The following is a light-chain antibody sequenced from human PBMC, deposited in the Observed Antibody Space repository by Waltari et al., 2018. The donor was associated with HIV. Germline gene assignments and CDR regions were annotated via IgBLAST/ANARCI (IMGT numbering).Light chain of an antibody. Sequence: VLTQSPATLSVSPGDGATLSCTSSQSLRNYLAWYQHIPGQAPRLLIYDASNRASGIPDRFSGSGSGTVFTLTISRLEPEDFGVYYCQQYGDDPYSFGQGTKLETK. V-gene: IGKV3-20*01. CDR1: QSLRNY. J-gene: IGKJ2*01. CDR3: QQYGDDPYS. CDR2: DAS.